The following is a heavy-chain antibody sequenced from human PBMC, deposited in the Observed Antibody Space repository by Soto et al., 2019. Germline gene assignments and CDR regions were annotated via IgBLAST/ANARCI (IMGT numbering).Heavy chain of an antibody. CDR3: AKDPVVVVAATPLDAFDI. CDR2: ISGSGGST. Sequence: PGGSLRLSCAASGFKFSSYAMSWVRQAPGKGLEWVSAISGSGGSTYYADSVKGRFTISRDNSKNTLYLQMNSLRAEDTAVYYCAKDPVVVVAATPLDAFDIWGQGTMVTVSS. J-gene: IGHJ3*02. V-gene: IGHV3-23*01. D-gene: IGHD2-15*01. CDR1: GFKFSSYA.